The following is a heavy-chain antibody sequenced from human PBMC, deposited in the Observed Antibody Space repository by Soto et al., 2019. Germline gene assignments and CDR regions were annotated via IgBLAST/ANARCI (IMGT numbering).Heavy chain of an antibody. CDR3: TTDQVFWSGYATDYYYYGMDV. CDR1: VGSISIGGDY. CDR2: IYYSGNT. J-gene: IGHJ6*02. Sequence: SETLCLTCTVSVGSISIGGDYWGWIRQHPGKGLDWIGYIYYSGNTYYNPSLKSRVSISTDTSKNQFSLKLNSVTAADTAVYYCTTDQVFWSGYATDYYYYGMDVWGQGTTVTVSS. D-gene: IGHD3-3*01. V-gene: IGHV4-31*03.